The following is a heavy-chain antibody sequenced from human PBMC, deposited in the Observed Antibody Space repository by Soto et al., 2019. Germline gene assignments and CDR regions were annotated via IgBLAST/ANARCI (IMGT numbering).Heavy chain of an antibody. CDR1: GGSISSYY. CDR2: IYYIGST. D-gene: IGHD4-17*01. CDR3: ASRYGGTLDY. V-gene: IGHV4-59*08. Sequence: QVQLQESGPGLVKPSETLSLTCTVSGGSISSYYWSWIRQPPGKGLEWIGYIYYIGSTNYNPALKSRVTRAVDTAKTQFPLKLSSVTAADTAVSYCASRYGGTLDYWGQGTLVTVSS. J-gene: IGHJ4*02.